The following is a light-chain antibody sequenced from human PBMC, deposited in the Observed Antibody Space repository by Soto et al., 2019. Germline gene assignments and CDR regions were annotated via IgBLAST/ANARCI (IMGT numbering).Light chain of an antibody. CDR3: CSYAGSSTVV. CDR2: EGS. J-gene: IGLJ2*01. V-gene: IGLV2-23*01. CDR1: SGDVGSYNL. Sequence: QSVLTQPASVSGSPGQSITISCTGTSGDVGSYNLVSWYQQNPGRAPKLMIYEGSQRPSGVSNRFSGSKSGNTASLTISGLQAEDEADYYCCSYAGSSTVVFGGGTKLTVL.